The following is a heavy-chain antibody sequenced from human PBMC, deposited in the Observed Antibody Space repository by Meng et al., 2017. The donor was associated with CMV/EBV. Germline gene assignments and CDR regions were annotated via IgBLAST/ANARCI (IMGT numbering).Heavy chain of an antibody. CDR3: AKWSSSGWLDY. CDR1: GFTFSSYA. CDR2: ISGSGGST. J-gene: IGHJ4*02. V-gene: IGHV3-23*01. D-gene: IGHD6-19*01. Sequence: CCTVSGFTFSSYAMGSVRQAPGKGLEWVSAISGSGGSTYYADSVKGRFTISRDNSKNTLYLQMNSLRAEDTAVYYCAKWSSSGWLDYWGQGTLVTVSS.